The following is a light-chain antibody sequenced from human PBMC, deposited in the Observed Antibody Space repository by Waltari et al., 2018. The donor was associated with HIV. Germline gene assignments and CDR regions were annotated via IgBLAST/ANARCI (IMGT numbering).Light chain of an antibody. J-gene: IGLJ2*01. Sequence: QSVLTQPPSASGTPGQRVTISCSGSSSNLGRNFVYWYQQLPETAPKLLIYRNNQRPSGVPDRFSGSKSGTSASLAISGPRSEDEADYYCAAWDDSLSVVFGGGTKLTVL. V-gene: IGLV1-47*01. CDR2: RNN. CDR3: AAWDDSLSVV. CDR1: SSNLGRNF.